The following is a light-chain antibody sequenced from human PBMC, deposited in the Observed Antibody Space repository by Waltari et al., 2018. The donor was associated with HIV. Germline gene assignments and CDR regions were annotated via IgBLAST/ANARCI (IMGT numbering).Light chain of an antibody. CDR2: EVT. CDR3: SSYTITTAIV. J-gene: IGLJ2*01. Sequence: QSALTQPASVSGSPGQSITISCTGTNSDVGAYNYVSWYQQHPGKTHKLLIYEVTNRPPVISNRFSGSKSGNTASMTISGLQPEDEADYYCSSYTITTAIVFGGGTKLTVL. CDR1: NSDVGAYNY. V-gene: IGLV2-14*01.